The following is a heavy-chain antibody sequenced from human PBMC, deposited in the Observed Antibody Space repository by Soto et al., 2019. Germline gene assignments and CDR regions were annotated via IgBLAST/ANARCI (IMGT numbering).Heavy chain of an antibody. J-gene: IGHJ6*02. CDR1: GGSISSGGYY. V-gene: IGHV4-31*03. CDR3: ARGSRGYYYYGMDV. CDR2: IYYSGST. Sequence: LSLTCTVSGGSISSGGYYWSWIRQHPGKGLEWIGYIYYSGSTYYNPSLKSRVTISVDTSKNQFSLKLSSVAAADTAVYYCARGSRGYYYYGMDVWGQGTTVTVSS. D-gene: IGHD1-1*01.